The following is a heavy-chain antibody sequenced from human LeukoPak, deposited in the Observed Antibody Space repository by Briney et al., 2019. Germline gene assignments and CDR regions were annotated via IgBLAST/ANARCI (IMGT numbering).Heavy chain of an antibody. V-gene: IGHV3-21*01. Sequence: GGSLRLSCAASGFTFSSYSMNWVRQAPGKGLEWVSSISSSSSYIYYADSVKGRFTISRDNAKNSLYLQMNSLRAEDTAVYYCARAGLARSMLRNWFDPWGQGTLVTVSS. D-gene: IGHD2-15*01. CDR1: GFTFSSYS. CDR3: ARAGLARSMLRNWFDP. J-gene: IGHJ5*02. CDR2: ISSSSSYI.